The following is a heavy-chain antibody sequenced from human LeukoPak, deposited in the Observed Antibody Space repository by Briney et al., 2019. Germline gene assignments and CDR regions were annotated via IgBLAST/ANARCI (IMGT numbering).Heavy chain of an antibody. V-gene: IGHV3-21*01. CDR3: ARSHRREDSSGYYCWAVYLVFDY. J-gene: IGHJ4*02. D-gene: IGHD3-22*01. CDR1: GFTFSSYS. CDR2: ISSSSSYI. Sequence: GGSLRLSCAASGFTFSSYSMNWVRQAPGKGLEWVSSISSSSSYIYYADSVKGRFTISRDNAKNSLYLQMNSLRAEDTAVYYCARSHRREDSSGYYCWAVYLVFDYWGQGTLVTVSS.